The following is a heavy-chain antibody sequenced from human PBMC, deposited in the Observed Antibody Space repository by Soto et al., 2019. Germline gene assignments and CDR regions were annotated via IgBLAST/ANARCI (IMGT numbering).Heavy chain of an antibody. V-gene: IGHV3-23*01. CDR1: GVTFGSYA. J-gene: IGHJ4*02. CDR3: AKDQSNSNPLYYFYF. CDR2: ISGSGGTT. Sequence: GGSLRLSCAASGVTFGSYAMSWVRQAPGKGLEWVSAISGSGGTTYYADSVKGRFTISRDNSKNTLYLQMNSLKAEDTAIYYCAKDQSNSNPLYYFYFCGPGTLVTVSS. D-gene: IGHD3-22*01.